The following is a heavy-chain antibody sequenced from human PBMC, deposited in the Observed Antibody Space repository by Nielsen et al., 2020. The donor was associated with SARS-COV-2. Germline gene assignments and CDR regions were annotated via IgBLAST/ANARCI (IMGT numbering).Heavy chain of an antibody. D-gene: IGHD5-24*01. CDR3: ARSAADGYSDY. Sequence: GGPLRLSCAASGFTFSSYSMNWVRQAPGKGLDWVSYISTSSRTIYYADSVKGRFTISRDNAKNSLYLQMNSLRAEDTAVYYCARSAADGYSDYWGQGTLVTVSS. CDR2: ISTSSRTI. V-gene: IGHV3-48*01. J-gene: IGHJ4*02. CDR1: GFTFSSYS.